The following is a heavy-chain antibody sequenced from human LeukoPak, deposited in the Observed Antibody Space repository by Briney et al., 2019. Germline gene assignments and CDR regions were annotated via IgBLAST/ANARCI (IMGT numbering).Heavy chain of an antibody. D-gene: IGHD3-9*01. V-gene: IGHV4-61*02. CDR1: GGSISSGSYY. CDR3: ARALGGYFDWLFDY. Sequence: SETLSLTCTVSGGSISSGSYYWSWIRQPAGKGLEWIGRIYTSGSTNYNPSLKSRVTISVDTSKNQFSLKLSSVTAADTAVYYCARALGGYFDWLFDYWGQGTLVTVSS. CDR2: IYTSGST. J-gene: IGHJ4*02.